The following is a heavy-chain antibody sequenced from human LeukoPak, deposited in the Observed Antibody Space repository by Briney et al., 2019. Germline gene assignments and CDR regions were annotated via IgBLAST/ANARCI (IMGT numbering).Heavy chain of an antibody. D-gene: IGHD3-16*01. CDR2: IIPIFGTA. Sequence: GASVKVSCKASGGTFSSYAISWVRQAPGQGLEWMGGIIPIFGTANYAQKFQGRVTITADESTSTAYMELSSLRSEDTAVYYCARVGGAMATYFLDYWGQGTLVTVSS. CDR3: ARVGGAMATYFLDY. CDR1: GGTFSSYA. J-gene: IGHJ4*02. V-gene: IGHV1-69*13.